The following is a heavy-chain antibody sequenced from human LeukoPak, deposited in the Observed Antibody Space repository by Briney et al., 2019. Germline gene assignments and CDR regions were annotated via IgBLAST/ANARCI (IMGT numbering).Heavy chain of an antibody. CDR2: INHSGST. CDR3: ARGRNSSGWWGPLGY. J-gene: IGHJ4*02. V-gene: IGHV4-34*01. Sequence: ASETLSLTCAVYGGSFSGYYWSWIRQPPGKGLEWIGEINHSGSTNYNPSLKSRVTISVDTSKNQFSLKLSSVTAADTAVYYCARGRNSSGWWGPLGYWGQRTLVTVSS. CDR1: GGSFSGYY. D-gene: IGHD6-19*01.